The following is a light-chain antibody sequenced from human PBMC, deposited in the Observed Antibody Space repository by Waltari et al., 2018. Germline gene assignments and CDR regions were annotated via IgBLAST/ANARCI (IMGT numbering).Light chain of an antibody. V-gene: IGLV4-69*01. J-gene: IGLJ3*02. CDR2: LNSDGSH. Sequence: QLVLTQSPSASASLGALVKLTCTLSSGHSSYGIAWHQQQPEKGPRYLMKLNSDGSHNKGDGIPDRFSGSSSGAERYLTISSLQSEDEADYYCQTWGTGLLVFGGGTKLTVL. CDR1: SGHSSYG. CDR3: QTWGTGLLV.